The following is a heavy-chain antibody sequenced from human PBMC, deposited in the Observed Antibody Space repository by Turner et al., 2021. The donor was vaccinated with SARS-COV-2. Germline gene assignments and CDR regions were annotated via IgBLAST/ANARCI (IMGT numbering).Heavy chain of an antibody. CDR3: ARDGGGTSRLGSWFDS. Sequence: EVQLLESGGGLVQPGGSLRLSCAASGFTFSSYAMSWVRQAPGKGLEWIGYIYFGGSTYYNPSLKSRLSTSIDTSRNEFSLRLNSVSAADTAVYYCARDGGGTSRLGSWFDSWGQGILVTVSS. CDR2: IYFGGST. J-gene: IGHJ5*01. V-gene: IGHV3-23*02. D-gene: IGHD2-15*01. CDR1: GFTFSSYA.